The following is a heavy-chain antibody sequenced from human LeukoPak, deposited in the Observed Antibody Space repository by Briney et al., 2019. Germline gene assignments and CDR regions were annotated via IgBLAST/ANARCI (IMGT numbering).Heavy chain of an antibody. Sequence: GASVKVSCKASGGTFSSYAISWVRQAPGQGLEWMGGIIPIFGTANYAQKFQGRVTITADESTSTAYMELSSLRSEDTAVYYCATGTAMVTGRAFDIWGQGTMVTVSS. J-gene: IGHJ3*02. V-gene: IGHV1-69*13. CDR2: IIPIFGTA. D-gene: IGHD5-18*01. CDR3: ATGTAMVTGRAFDI. CDR1: GGTFSSYA.